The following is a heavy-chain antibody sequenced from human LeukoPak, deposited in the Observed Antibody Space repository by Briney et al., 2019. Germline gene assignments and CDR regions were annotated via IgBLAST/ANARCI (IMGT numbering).Heavy chain of an antibody. CDR3: ARGAIFGVTTRGYGTDV. Sequence: GASVRVSCKASGYTFTTYDINWVHQAPGQGLEWVAWMNPNSGGTVYAQNFQGRVTLARDTSIGTAYMELNSLTSEDTAVYYCARGAIFGVTTRGYGTDVWGQGTTVTVSS. J-gene: IGHJ6*02. CDR1: GYTFTTYD. V-gene: IGHV1-8*01. D-gene: IGHD3-3*01. CDR2: MNPNSGGT.